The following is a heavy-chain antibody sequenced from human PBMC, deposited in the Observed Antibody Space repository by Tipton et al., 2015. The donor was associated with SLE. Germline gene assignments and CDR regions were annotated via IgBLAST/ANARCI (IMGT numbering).Heavy chain of an antibody. CDR1: GGSISSHY. Sequence: TLSLTCTVSGGSISSHYWSWIRQPPGKGLEWIGSIYYSGSTYYNPSLKSRVTISVDTSKNQFSLKLSSVTAADTAVYYCARGGRFSYWFDPWGQGTLVTVSS. CDR2: IYYSGST. J-gene: IGHJ5*02. V-gene: IGHV4-59*11. D-gene: IGHD3-3*01. CDR3: ARGGRFSYWFDP.